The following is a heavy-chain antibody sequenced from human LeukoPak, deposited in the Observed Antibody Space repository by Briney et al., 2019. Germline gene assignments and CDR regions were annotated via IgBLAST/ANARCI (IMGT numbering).Heavy chain of an antibody. D-gene: IGHD5-24*01. J-gene: IGHJ5*02. CDR1: GGSISSYY. Sequence: SETLSLTCTVSGGSISSYYWSWIRQPAGKGLEWIGRIYTSGSTNYNPSLKSRVTISVDTSKNQFSLKLSSVTAADTAVYYCARYRDGYNQGWFDPWGQGTLVTVSS. CDR3: ARYRDGYNQGWFDP. CDR2: IYTSGST. V-gene: IGHV4-4*07.